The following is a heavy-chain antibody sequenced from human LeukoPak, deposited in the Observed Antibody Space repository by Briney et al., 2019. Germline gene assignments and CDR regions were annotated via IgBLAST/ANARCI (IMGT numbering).Heavy chain of an antibody. CDR3: ARLGHRYSLWRVMDY. V-gene: IGHV4-34*01. CDR1: GFTFSSYA. Sequence: GSLRLSCAASGFTFSSYAMSWIRQPPGKGLEWIGEINHSGSTNYNPSLKSRVTISVDTSKNQFSLKLSSVTAADTAVYYCARLGHRYSLWRVMDYWGQGTLVTVSS. CDR2: INHSGST. J-gene: IGHJ4*02. D-gene: IGHD5-18*01.